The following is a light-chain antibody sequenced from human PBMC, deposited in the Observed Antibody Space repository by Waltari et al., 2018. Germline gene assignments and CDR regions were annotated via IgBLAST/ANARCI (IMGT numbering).Light chain of an antibody. CDR3: SSYAGDNILI. Sequence: WSKQAPGKAPKLIIYDVNKRPSGVPGRFSGSKSGNTASLIVSGLQADDEAYYYCSSYAGDNILIFGGGTKLTV. V-gene: IGLV2-8*01. J-gene: IGLJ2*01. CDR2: DVN.